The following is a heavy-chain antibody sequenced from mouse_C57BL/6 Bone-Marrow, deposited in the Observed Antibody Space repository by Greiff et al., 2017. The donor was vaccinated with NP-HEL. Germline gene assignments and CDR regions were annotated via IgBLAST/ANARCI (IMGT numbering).Heavy chain of an antibody. D-gene: IGHD2-4*01. CDR1: GFTFSDYY. Sequence: EVKLMESEGGLVQPGSSMKLSCTASGFTFSDYYMAWVRQVPEKGLEWVAIINYDGSSTYYLDSLKSRFIISRDNAKNILYLQMRSLKSEDTATYYCAREGGLRRRTYAMDYWGQGTSVTVSS. J-gene: IGHJ4*01. CDR3: AREGGLRRRTYAMDY. CDR2: INYDGSST. V-gene: IGHV5-16*01.